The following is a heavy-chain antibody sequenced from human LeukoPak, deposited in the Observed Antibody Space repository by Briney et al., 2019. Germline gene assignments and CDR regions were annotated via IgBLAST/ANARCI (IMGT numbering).Heavy chain of an antibody. CDR1: GGSISSYY. D-gene: IGHD6-19*01. Sequence: SETLSLTCTVSGGSISSYYWSWIRQPPGKGLEWIGYSHYSGSTNYNPSLKSRVTIPVDTSKNQFSLKLSSVTAADTAVYYCARVRPAVAGTHYFDYWGQGTLVTVSS. V-gene: IGHV4-59*01. CDR2: SHYSGST. CDR3: ARVRPAVAGTHYFDY. J-gene: IGHJ4*02.